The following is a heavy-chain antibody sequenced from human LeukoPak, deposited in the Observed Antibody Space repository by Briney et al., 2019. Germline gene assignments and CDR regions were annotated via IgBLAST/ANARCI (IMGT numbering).Heavy chain of an antibody. J-gene: IGHJ4*02. Sequence: GGSLRLSCAASGFTFSSYAMSWVRQAPGKGLEWVSAISGSGGSTYYADSVKGRFTISRDNSKNTLYLQMNSLRAEDTAVYYRAKNYDSSGYSYWGQGTLVTVSS. CDR3: AKNYDSSGYSY. CDR2: ISGSGGST. V-gene: IGHV3-23*01. CDR1: GFTFSSYA. D-gene: IGHD3-22*01.